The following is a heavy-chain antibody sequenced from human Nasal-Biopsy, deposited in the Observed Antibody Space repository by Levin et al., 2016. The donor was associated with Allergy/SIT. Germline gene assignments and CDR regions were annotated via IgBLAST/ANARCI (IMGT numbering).Heavy chain of an antibody. V-gene: IGHV3-11*04. CDR2: ISPGGTGV. CDR3: ARDLNWAFDY. D-gene: IGHD3-16*01. CDR1: GFTFSDYP. Sequence: LSLTCVASGFTFSDYPMNWVRQAPGQGLELISHISPGGTGVEYADSVKGRFTVSRDNAKNSLFLQMNSLTVEDTAVFYCARDLNWAFDYWGQGSQVSVSS. J-gene: IGHJ4*02.